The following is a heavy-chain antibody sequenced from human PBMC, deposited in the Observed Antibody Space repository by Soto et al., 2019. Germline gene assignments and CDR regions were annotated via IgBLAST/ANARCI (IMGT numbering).Heavy chain of an antibody. V-gene: IGHV4-34*01. CDR1: GGSFSGYY. J-gene: IGHJ5*02. D-gene: IGHD5-12*01. CDR2: INHSGST. CDR3: ARGSGYATRRYNWFDP. Sequence: QVQLQQWGAGLLKPSETLSLTCAVYGGSFSGYYWSWIRQPPGKGLEWIGEINHSGSTNYNPSLNSRVTISVDTSKNQFSLKLSSVTASDTAVYYCARGSGYATRRYNWFDPWGQGTLVTVSS.